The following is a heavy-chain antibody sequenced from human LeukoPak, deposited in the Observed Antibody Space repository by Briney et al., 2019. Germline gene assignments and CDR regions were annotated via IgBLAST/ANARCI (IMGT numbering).Heavy chain of an antibody. V-gene: IGHV1-18*01. CDR2: ISAYNGNT. CDR1: GYTFTSYG. J-gene: IGHJ6*03. CDR3: ARTWWYSSSWYVSYYYMDV. D-gene: IGHD6-13*01. Sequence: ASVKVSCKASGYTFTSYGISWVRQAPGQGLEWMGWISAYNGNTNYAQKLQGRVTMTTDTSTSTAYVELRSLRSDDTAVYYCARTWWYSSSWYVSYYYMDVWGKGTTVTVSS.